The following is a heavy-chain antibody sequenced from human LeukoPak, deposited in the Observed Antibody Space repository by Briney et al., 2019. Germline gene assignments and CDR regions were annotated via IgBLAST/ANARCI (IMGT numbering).Heavy chain of an antibody. CDR1: GYTFTSYY. D-gene: IGHD3-3*01. J-gene: IGHJ4*02. CDR3: ARGHGFWSGYDNFDY. Sequence: ASVKVSCKASGYTFTSYYMHWVRQAPGQGLEWMGWISGYNGNTNYAQKLQGRVTMTTDTSTSTAYMELRSLTSDDTAVYYCARGHGFWSGYDNFDYWGQGTLVTVSS. V-gene: IGHV1-18*04. CDR2: ISGYNGNT.